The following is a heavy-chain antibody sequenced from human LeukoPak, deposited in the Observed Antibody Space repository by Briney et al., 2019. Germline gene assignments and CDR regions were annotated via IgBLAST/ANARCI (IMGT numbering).Heavy chain of an antibody. J-gene: IGHJ4*02. CDR2: FDPEDGET. D-gene: IGHD6-13*01. Sequence: ASVKVSCKVSGYTLTELSMHWVRQAPGKGLEWMGGFDPEDGETIYAQKFQGRVTMTEDTSTDTAYMELSSLRSEDTALYYCAKDSRQLASSFDYWGQGTLVTVSS. V-gene: IGHV1-24*01. CDR1: GYTLTELS. CDR3: AKDSRQLASSFDY.